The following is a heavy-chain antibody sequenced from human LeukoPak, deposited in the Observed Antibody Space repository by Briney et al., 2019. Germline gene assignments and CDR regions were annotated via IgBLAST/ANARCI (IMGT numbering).Heavy chain of an antibody. CDR3: ARTALRCLDTRCLTAEYFQH. Sequence: GGSLRLSCAASGFTFSSYSMNWVRQAPGKGLEWVAVISYDGSNKYYADSVKGRFTISRDNSKNTLYLQMNSLRAEDTAVYYCARTALRCLDTRCLTAEYFQHWGQGTLVTVSS. CDR1: GFTFSSYS. D-gene: IGHD4-17*01. V-gene: IGHV3-30*03. CDR2: ISYDGSNK. J-gene: IGHJ1*01.